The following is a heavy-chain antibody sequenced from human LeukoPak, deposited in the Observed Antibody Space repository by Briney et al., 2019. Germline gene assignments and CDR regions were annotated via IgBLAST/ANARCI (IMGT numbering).Heavy chain of an antibody. CDR2: VWYGGRTK. J-gene: IGHJ3*01. V-gene: IGHV3-30*04. Sequence: GTSLRLSCAASGFTLSTYAMHWVRQPPGKGLEWVATVWYGGRTKEYTDSVKGRFTLSRDDGKNSLYLQMNSLRPEDTALYSCAGAYCGSPTCQGGDQFVVWAKGTMVTVSS. CDR3: AGAYCGSPTCQGGDQFVV. D-gene: IGHD2-2*01. CDR1: GFTLSTYA.